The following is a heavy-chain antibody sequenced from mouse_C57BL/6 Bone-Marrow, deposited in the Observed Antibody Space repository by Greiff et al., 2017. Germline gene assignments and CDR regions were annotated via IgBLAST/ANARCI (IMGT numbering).Heavy chain of an antibody. CDR3: ARWLTLKGDY. CDR1: GYTFTSYW. D-gene: IGHD2-2*01. CDR2: IDPSDSYT. V-gene: IGHV1-50*01. J-gene: IGHJ4*01. Sequence: QVQLQQPGAELVKPGASVKLSCKASGYTFTSYWMQWVKQRPGQGLEWIGEIDPSDSYTNYNQKFKGKATLTVDTSSSTAYMQLSSLTSEYSAVYYCARWLTLKGDYWGQGTSVTVSS.